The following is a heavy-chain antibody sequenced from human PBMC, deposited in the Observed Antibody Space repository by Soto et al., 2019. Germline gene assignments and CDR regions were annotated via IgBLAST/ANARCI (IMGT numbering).Heavy chain of an antibody. D-gene: IGHD3-16*01. CDR2: IWYDGSNK. Sequence: GGSLRLSCAASGFTFSSYGMHWVRQAPGKGLEWVAVIWYDGSNKYYADSVKGRFTISRDNSKNTLYLQMNSLRAEDTAVYYCARDLGLATPFDGMDVWGQGTTVTVSS. J-gene: IGHJ6*02. CDR3: ARDLGLATPFDGMDV. V-gene: IGHV3-33*01. CDR1: GFTFSSYG.